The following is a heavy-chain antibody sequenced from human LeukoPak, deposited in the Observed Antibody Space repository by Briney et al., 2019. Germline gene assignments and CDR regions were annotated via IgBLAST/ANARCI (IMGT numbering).Heavy chain of an antibody. CDR2: IKEDGSER. CDR1: AFIFSGHW. D-gene: IGHD6-19*01. Sequence: PGGSLRLSCEGSAFIFSGHWMNWVRQTPGKGQEWVASIKEDGSERQYVDSVKGRFTISRDNSKNTLYLQMNSLRAEDTAVYYCAKDLRWLVLSYYYYGMDVWGQGTTVTVSS. V-gene: IGHV3-7*03. J-gene: IGHJ6*02. CDR3: AKDLRWLVLSYYYYGMDV.